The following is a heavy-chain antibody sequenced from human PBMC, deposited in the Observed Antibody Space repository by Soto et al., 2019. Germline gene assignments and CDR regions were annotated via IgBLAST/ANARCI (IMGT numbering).Heavy chain of an antibody. CDR2: INAGNGNT. D-gene: IGHD2-15*01. J-gene: IGHJ6*02. CDR3: ARAGGGYCSGGSCYYYYGMDV. Sequence: VAAVKVSCKASGYTFTSYAMHWVRQAPGQRXEWMGWINAGNGNTKYSQKFQGRVTITRDTSASTAYMELSSLRSEDTAVYYCARAGGGYCSGGSCYYYYGMDVWGQGTTVTVSS. V-gene: IGHV1-3*01. CDR1: GYTFTSYA.